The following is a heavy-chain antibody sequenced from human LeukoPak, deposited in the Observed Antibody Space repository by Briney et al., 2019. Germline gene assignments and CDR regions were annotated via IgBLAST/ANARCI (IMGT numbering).Heavy chain of an antibody. CDR2: INPNSGAT. CDR1: GYTFTIYY. J-gene: IGHJ4*02. Sequence: APVKVSCKASGYTFTIYYMHWVRQAPGQGLEWMGWINPNSGATTYAQRFQGRVTMTRDTSISTAYMELSGLTSDDTAVYYCARNPPYCTSTSCYNDYWGQGTLVTVSS. V-gene: IGHV1-2*02. CDR3: ARNPPYCTSTSCYNDY. D-gene: IGHD2-2*02.